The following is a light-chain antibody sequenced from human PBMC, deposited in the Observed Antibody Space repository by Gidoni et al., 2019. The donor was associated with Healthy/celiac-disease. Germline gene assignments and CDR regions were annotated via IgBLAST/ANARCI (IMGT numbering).Light chain of an antibody. CDR1: QSVSSY. J-gene: IGKJ5*01. V-gene: IGKV3-11*01. Sequence: EMVLTQSPATLSLSPGERATLSCRASQSVSSYLAWYQQKPGQAPRLLIYDASTRATGIPARFSGSGSGTDFTLTISSLEPEDFAVYYCQQRSNWPLPITFGQGTRLEIK. CDR2: DAS. CDR3: QQRSNWPLPIT.